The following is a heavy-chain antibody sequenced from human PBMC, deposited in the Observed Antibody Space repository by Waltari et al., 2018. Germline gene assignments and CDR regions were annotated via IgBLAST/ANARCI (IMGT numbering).Heavy chain of an antibody. V-gene: IGHV4-34*01. J-gene: IGHJ6*03. CDR2: INHSGST. D-gene: IGHD6-13*01. Sequence: QVQLQQWGAGLLKPSETLSLTCAVYGGSFSGYYWSWIRQPPGKGLEWIGEINHSGSTNSNPALKSRVTISVDTSKNQFSLKLSSVTAADTAVYYCARGRGIAAAPKVVYMDVWGKGTTVTVSS. CDR3: ARGRGIAAAPKVVYMDV. CDR1: GGSFSGYY.